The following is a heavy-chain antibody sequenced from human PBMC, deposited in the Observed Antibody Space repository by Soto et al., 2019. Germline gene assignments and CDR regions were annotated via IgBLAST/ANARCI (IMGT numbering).Heavy chain of an antibody. Sequence: SETLSLTCTVSGGSISSYYWSWIRQPPGKGLEWIGYIYYSGSTNYNPSLKSRVTISVDTSKNQFSLKLSSVTAADTAVYYCARGYDFWSGYAADNWFDPWDQGTLVTVSS. D-gene: IGHD3-3*01. V-gene: IGHV4-59*01. CDR2: IYYSGST. CDR1: GGSISSYY. J-gene: IGHJ5*02. CDR3: ARGYDFWSGYAADNWFDP.